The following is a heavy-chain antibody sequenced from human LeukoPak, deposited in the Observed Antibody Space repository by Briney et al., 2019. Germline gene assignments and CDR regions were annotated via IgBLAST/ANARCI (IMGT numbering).Heavy chain of an antibody. V-gene: IGHV3-21*01. CDR3: AREGLSEGFDY. J-gene: IGHJ4*02. CDR1: EITFRSYS. D-gene: IGHD3-3*01. Sequence: GGSLRLSCAASEITFRSYSMNWVRQAPGKGLEWVSSIDTSSAYMFYADSVKGRFTTSRDNAKNSLYLQMNNLRAEDTAVYYCAREGLSEGFDYWGQGTLVTVSS. CDR2: IDTSSAYM.